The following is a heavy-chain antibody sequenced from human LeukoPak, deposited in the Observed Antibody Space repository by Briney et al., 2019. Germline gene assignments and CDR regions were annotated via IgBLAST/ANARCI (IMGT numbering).Heavy chain of an antibody. Sequence: SETLSLTCTVSGGSISSYYWSWIRQPPGKGLEWIGYIYYSGSTNYNPSLKSRVTISVDTSKNQFSLKLSSVTAADTAAYYCARWYYHDSSDYRPIALGDIWGQGTMVTVSS. V-gene: IGHV4-59*08. D-gene: IGHD3-22*01. J-gene: IGHJ3*02. CDR3: ARWYYHDSSDYRPIALGDI. CDR2: IYYSGST. CDR1: GGSISSYY.